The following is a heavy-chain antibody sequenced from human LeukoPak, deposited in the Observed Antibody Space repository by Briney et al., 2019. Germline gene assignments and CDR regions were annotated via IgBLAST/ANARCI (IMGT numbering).Heavy chain of an antibody. CDR3: ARDGFVSKSVENMVKSVNPIWY. V-gene: IGHV1-8*01. Sequence: ASVKVSCKASGYTFTSYDINWVRQATGQGLEWMGWMNPNSGNTGYAQKFQGRVTMTRDTSTSTVYMELSSLRSEDTAVYYCARDGFVSKSVENMVKSVNPIWYWGQGTLVTVSS. D-gene: IGHD5-18*01. J-gene: IGHJ4*02. CDR2: MNPNSGNT. CDR1: GYTFTSYD.